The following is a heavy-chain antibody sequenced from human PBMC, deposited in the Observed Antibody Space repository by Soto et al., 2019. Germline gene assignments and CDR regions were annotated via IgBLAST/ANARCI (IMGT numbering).Heavy chain of an antibody. Sequence: SETLSLTCAVSGGSISSGGYSWNWIRQPPGKGLEWIGKIYYGGTTSYNPSLKSRVTITLETSKSQFSLRLTSVTASDTAVFYCARLFRHRGSYLDYWGQGTLVTVSS. CDR2: IYYGGTT. CDR1: GGSISSGGYS. V-gene: IGHV4-30-2*03. J-gene: IGHJ4*02. D-gene: IGHD2-21*01. CDR3: ARLFRHRGSYLDY.